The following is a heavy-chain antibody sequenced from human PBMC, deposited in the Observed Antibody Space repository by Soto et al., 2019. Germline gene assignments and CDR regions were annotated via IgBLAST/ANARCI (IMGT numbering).Heavy chain of an antibody. CDR2: IWYDGSNI. CDR3: VRAQQVARD. Sequence: GGSLRLSCAASGFTFSSYGMQWVRQAPGKGLEWLALIWYDGSNIDYADSVKGRFTISRDNSKNTLFLQMNSLGVEDTAVYYCVRAQQVARDWGQGT. CDR1: GFTFSSYG. V-gene: IGHV3-33*01. D-gene: IGHD6-13*01. J-gene: IGHJ4*02.